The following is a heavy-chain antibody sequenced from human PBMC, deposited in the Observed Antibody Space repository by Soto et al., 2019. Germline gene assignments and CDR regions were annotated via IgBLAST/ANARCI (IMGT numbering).Heavy chain of an antibody. CDR1: GYTFTSYG. Sequence: GASVKVSCKASGYTFTSYGISWVRQAPGQGLEWMGWISAYNGNTNYAQKLQGRVTMTTDTSTSTAYMELRSLRSDDTAVYYCERGPVYDILTGGYYYYGMDVWGQGTTVTV. D-gene: IGHD3-9*01. CDR3: ERGPVYDILTGGYYYYGMDV. CDR2: ISAYNGNT. V-gene: IGHV1-18*04. J-gene: IGHJ6*02.